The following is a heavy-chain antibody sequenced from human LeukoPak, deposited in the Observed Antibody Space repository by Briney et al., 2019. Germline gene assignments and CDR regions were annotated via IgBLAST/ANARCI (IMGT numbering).Heavy chain of an antibody. CDR2: ISPSGST. V-gene: IGHV4-4*07. J-gene: IGHJ4*02. Sequence: SETLSLTCTVFDGSISSYYWSWIRQPAGKGLEWVGRISPSGSTNNNPSLESRVTLSVDTSKNQFSLKLRYVTAADTAVYYCARVKSGSFLFDYWGQGTLVTVSS. CDR3: ARVKSGSFLFDY. D-gene: IGHD1-26*01. CDR1: DGSISSYY.